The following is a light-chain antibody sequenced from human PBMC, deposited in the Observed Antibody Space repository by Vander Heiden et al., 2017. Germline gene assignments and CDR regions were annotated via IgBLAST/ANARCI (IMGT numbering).Light chain of an antibody. CDR1: QSVSSN. CDR3: QQYNSWPRT. J-gene: IGKJ1*01. CDR2: DTS. Sequence: ERVMTQSPATLSVSPGERATLTCRASQSVSSNLAWYQQKPGKAPRLLIYDTSTRATGIPARFSGSGSGTEFTLTISSLQSEDFAVYYCQQYNSWPRTFGQGTKVEIK. V-gene: IGKV3-15*01.